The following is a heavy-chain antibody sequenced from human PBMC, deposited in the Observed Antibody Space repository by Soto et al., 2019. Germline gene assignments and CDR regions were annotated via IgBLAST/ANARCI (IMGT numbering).Heavy chain of an antibody. CDR2: IIPILGIA. D-gene: IGHD2-2*01. CDR1: GGTFSSYT. Sequence: VASVKVSCKASGGTFSSYTISWVRQAPGQGLEWMGRIIPILGIANYAQKFQGRVTITADKSTSTAYMELSSLRSEDTAVYYCARGNYCSSTSCPYYYYYMDVWGKGTTVTVSS. CDR3: ARGNYCSSTSCPYYYYYMDV. J-gene: IGHJ6*03. V-gene: IGHV1-69*02.